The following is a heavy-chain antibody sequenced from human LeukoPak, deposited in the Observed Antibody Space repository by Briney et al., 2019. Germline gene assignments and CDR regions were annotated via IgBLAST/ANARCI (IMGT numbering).Heavy chain of an antibody. CDR3: ARESSILATPNWFDP. J-gene: IGHJ5*02. CDR1: GGSISSYY. D-gene: IGHD3-9*01. V-gene: IGHV4-4*07. CDR2: IYTSGST. Sequence: PSETLSLTCTVSGGSISSYYWSWIRQPAGKGLEWIGRIYTSGSTNYNPSLKSRVTMSVDTSKNQFSLKLSSVTAADTAVYYCARESSILATPNWFDPWGQGTLVTVSS.